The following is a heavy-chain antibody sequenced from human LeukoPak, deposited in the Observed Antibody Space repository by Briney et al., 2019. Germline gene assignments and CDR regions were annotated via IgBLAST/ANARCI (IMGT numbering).Heavy chain of an antibody. V-gene: IGHV1-2*02. CDR1: GYTFTSYY. CDR3: ASLRGYSGYDREDY. D-gene: IGHD5-12*01. Sequence: GASVKVSCKASGYTFTSYYMHWVRQAPGQGLEWMGWINPNSGGTNYAQKFQGRVTMTRDTSISTAYMELSRLRSDDTAVYYCASLRGYSGYDREDYWGQGTLVTVSS. J-gene: IGHJ4*02. CDR2: INPNSGGT.